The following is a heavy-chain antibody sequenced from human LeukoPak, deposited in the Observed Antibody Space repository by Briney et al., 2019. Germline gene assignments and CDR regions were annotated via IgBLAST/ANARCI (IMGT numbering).Heavy chain of an antibody. CDR1: GYRFTNYW. V-gene: IGHV5-51*01. D-gene: IGHD3-22*01. J-gene: IGHJ4*02. CDR2: VYPADSST. Sequence: GESLKISCKGSGYRFTNYWIGWVRQMPGKSLEWMGIVYPADSSTRYSPSFRRQVPLSADKPITTAYLQWSSLKASDIAMYYCTRHVYDSGGYYYDYWGQGTLVTVSS. CDR3: TRHVYDSGGYYYDY.